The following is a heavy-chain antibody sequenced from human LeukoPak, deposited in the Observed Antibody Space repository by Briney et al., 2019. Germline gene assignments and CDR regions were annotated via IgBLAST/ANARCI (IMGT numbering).Heavy chain of an antibody. V-gene: IGHV3-7*01. CDR3: ARTGWSGYDIHFNF. CDR2: IKQDGSEK. D-gene: IGHD5-12*01. Sequence: PGGSLRLSCATSGFTFSSYWMSWVRQAPGKGLEWVANIKQDGSEKYYVDSVKGRFTISRDNAKNSLYLQMNSLRGEDTAVYYCARTGWSGYDIHFNFWGQGTLVTVSS. CDR1: GFTFSSYW. J-gene: IGHJ4*02.